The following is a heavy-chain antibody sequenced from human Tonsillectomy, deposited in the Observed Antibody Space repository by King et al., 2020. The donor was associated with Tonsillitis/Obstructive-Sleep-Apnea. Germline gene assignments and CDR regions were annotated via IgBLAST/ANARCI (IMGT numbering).Heavy chain of an antibody. CDR1: EFTFSNYE. Sequence: VQLVQSGGGLVQPGGSLRLSCAASEFTFSNYEMNWVRQAPGKGLEWVSYISSGGGTISYADSVKGRFTISRDNAKNSLYLQMNSLSAEDTAIYYCAREGYYYFDVWGKGTTVTVSS. CDR2: ISSGGGTI. CDR3: AREGYYYFDV. J-gene: IGHJ6*03. V-gene: IGHV3-48*03.